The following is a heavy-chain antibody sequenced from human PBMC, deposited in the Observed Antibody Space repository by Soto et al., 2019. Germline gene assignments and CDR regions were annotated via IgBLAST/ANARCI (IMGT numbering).Heavy chain of an antibody. CDR1: GLTFCSYS. CDR3: ARDQDGGMDV. J-gene: IGHJ6*02. Sequence: GGSLRLSCAASGLTFCSYSMNWVRQAPGTGLECLSSITTSTPYTLYADSVKGRFTISRDDAKNSLYLQMNSLRAEDTAVYYCARDQDGGMDVWG. CDR2: ITTSTPYT. V-gene: IGHV3-21*01.